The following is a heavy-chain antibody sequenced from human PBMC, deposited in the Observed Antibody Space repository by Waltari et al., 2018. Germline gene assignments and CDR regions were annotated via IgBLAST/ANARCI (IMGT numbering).Heavy chain of an antibody. CDR3: VRDSSGTY. J-gene: IGHJ4*02. V-gene: IGHV3-74*01. Sequence: EVQLVESGGGLVQPGGSLRLSCAASGFTFSSHWMYWVRQTPGRGLGGVSGITSDGSSTRYADSVKGRVTISRDNAKNTLYLQMNSLRAEDTAVYYCVRDSSGTYWGQGTQVTVSS. D-gene: IGHD3-22*01. CDR2: ITSDGSST. CDR1: GFTFSSHW.